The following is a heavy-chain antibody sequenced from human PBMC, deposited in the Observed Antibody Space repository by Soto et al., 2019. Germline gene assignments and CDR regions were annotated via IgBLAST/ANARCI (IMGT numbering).Heavy chain of an antibody. J-gene: IGHJ6*03. CDR2: ISGSGGST. CDR1: GFTFSSYA. V-gene: IGHV3-23*01. Sequence: GGSLSLSCAASGFTFSSYAVSWVRQAPGKGLERVSAISGSGGSTYYADSVKGRFTISRDNSKNTLYLQMNSLRAEDTAVYYCAKSYGSGSYYYYYYYYMDVWGKGTTVTVSS. D-gene: IGHD3-10*01. CDR3: AKSYGSGSYYYYYYYYMDV.